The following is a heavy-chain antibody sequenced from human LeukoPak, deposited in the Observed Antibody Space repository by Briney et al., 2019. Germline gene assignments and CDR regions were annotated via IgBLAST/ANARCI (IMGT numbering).Heavy chain of an antibody. CDR2: ISSGSSYM. CDR3: ARSSYSSGWHYYYYYYMDV. CDR1: GFTFSSYS. Sequence: PGGSLRLSCAASGFTFSSYSMNWVRQAPGKGLEWVSSISSGSSYMYYADSVKGRFTISRDNAKNSLYLQMNSLRAEDTAVYYCARSSYSSGWHYYYYYYMDVWGKGTTVTVSS. J-gene: IGHJ6*03. D-gene: IGHD6-19*01. V-gene: IGHV3-21*01.